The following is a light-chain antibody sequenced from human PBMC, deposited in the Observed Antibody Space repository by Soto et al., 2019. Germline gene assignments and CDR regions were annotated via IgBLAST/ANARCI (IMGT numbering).Light chain of an antibody. CDR1: QSLLHSNGYNY. CDR2: LGS. V-gene: IGKV2-28*01. Sequence: DIVMTQSPLSLPVTPGEPASISCRSSQSLLHSNGYNYLDWYLQKPGQSPQLLISLGSNRASGLPDRFSGSGSGTDFTLKISRVEAEDVGVYYCMQALQTPITFGQGTRLEIK. J-gene: IGKJ5*01. CDR3: MQALQTPIT.